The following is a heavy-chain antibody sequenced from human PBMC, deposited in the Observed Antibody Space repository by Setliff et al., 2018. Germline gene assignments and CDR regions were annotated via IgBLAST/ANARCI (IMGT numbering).Heavy chain of an antibody. V-gene: IGHV1-18*01. CDR3: SRLVRYCTTTSCQRLSGGEY. CDR1: GYTFSDYG. J-gene: IGHJ4*02. D-gene: IGHD2-2*01. Sequence: ASVKVSCKASGYTFSDYGITWVRQAPGQGLEWMGWISIYTGNAYYAHKLQGRVTMTTDTSTDTAYLELRSLRSDDTAVYYCSRLVRYCTTTSCQRLSGGEYWGQGTLVTFSS. CDR2: ISIYTGNA.